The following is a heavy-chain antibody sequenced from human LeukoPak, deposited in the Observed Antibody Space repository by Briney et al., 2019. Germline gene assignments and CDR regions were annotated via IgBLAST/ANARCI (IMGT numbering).Heavy chain of an antibody. Sequence: TGGSLRLSCAASGFTFSSYGMHWVRQAPGKGLEWVAFMRYDGSNEYYADSVKGRFTISRDNAKNSLYLQMNSLRAEDTAVYYCAELGITMIGGVWGKGTTVTISS. D-gene: IGHD3-10*02. CDR1: GFTFSSYG. CDR3: AELGITMIGGV. CDR2: MRYDGSNE. V-gene: IGHV3-30*02. J-gene: IGHJ6*04.